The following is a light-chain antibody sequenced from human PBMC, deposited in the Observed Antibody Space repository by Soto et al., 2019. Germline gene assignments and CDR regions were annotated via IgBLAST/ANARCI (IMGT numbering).Light chain of an antibody. J-gene: IGLJ2*01. CDR1: SSNIGAGYD. CDR3: QSYDSSLSGVV. V-gene: IGLV1-40*01. CDR2: GNS. Sequence: QSVLTQPPSASGAPGQRVTISCTGSSSNIGAGYDEHWYQQLPGTAPKVLIYGNSNRPSGVPDRFSGSKSGTSASLAITGLQAEDEADYYCQSYDSSLSGVVFGGGTKLTVL.